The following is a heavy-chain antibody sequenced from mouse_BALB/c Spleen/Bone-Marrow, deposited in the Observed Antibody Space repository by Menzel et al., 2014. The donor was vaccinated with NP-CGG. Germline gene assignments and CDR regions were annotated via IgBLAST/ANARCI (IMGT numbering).Heavy chain of an antibody. J-gene: IGHJ3*01. CDR1: GYTFTDYW. D-gene: IGHD2-13*01. CDR3: ANIYYGDYGWFSY. CDR2: IDTSYTYT. V-gene: IGHV1-69*01. Sequence: QVQLKQSGAELVMPGASVKMSCKASGYTFTDYWIHRVKQRPGQGLEWIGAIDTSYTYTTYNQKFKGKATLTVDASSSTAYIQLSSLTSEDSAVYYCANIYYGDYGWFSYWGQGTLVTVSA.